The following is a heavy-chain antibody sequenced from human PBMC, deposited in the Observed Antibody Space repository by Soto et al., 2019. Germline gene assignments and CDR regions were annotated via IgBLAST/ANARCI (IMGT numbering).Heavy chain of an antibody. J-gene: IGHJ4*02. D-gene: IGHD1-26*01. CDR3: ARRDGGNFDY. CDR1: GGSISSYY. V-gene: IGHV4-59*01. Sequence: QVQLQESGPGLVKPSETLSLTCTVSGGSISSYYWSWIRKPPGKGLEWIGYIYYSGSTNYNPTVKGRVTISGDRSKNQFSLKLSSVTAAATAVYDCARRDGGNFDYWGQGTLVTVSS. CDR2: IYYSGST.